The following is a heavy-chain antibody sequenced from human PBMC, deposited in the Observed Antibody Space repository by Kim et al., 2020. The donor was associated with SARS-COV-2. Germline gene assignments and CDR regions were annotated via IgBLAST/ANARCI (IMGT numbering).Heavy chain of an antibody. CDR3: ARESRGNSGKNYYYYGMDV. D-gene: IGHD4-4*01. CDR1: GFTVSSNY. CDR2: IYSGGST. J-gene: IGHJ6*02. Sequence: GGSLRLSCAASGFTVSSNYMSWVRQAPGKGLEWVSVIYSGGSTYYADSVKGRFTISRDNSKNTLYLQMNSLRAEDTAVYYCARESRGNSGKNYYYYGMDVWGQGTTVTVSS. V-gene: IGHV3-53*01.